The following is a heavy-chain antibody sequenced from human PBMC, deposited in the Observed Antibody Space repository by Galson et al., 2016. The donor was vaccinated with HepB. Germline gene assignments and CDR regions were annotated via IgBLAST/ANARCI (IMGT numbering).Heavy chain of an antibody. V-gene: IGHV4-4*02. CDR1: GGSISTDSW. CDR3: ARAGLGTKASFDY. Sequence: SETLSLTCAVSGGSISTDSWWHWVRQPPGKGLECVGTVYRGKIYYSPSLEGRVAISVGMSTDLLSLKLTSLTAADTAVYYCARAGLGTKASFDYWGRGTLVAVSS. J-gene: IGHJ4*02. CDR2: VYRGKI. D-gene: IGHD1/OR15-1a*01.